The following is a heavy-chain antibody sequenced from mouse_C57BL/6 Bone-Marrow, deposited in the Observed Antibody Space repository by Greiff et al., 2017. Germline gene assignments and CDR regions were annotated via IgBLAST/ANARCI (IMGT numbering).Heavy chain of an antibody. CDR2: IWSGGCT. V-gene: IGHV2-2*01. CDR1: GFSLTSYG. D-gene: IGHD1-3*01. J-gene: IGHJ3*01. Sequence: VQRVESGPGLVKPSQSLSITCTVSGFSLTSYGVHWVRQSPGKGLEWLGVIWSGGCTDYNAAFISRLSISKDNAKIQVFCKMNSLQADDTAIYYCASPLTSFAYWGQGTLVTVSA. CDR3: ASPLTSFAY.